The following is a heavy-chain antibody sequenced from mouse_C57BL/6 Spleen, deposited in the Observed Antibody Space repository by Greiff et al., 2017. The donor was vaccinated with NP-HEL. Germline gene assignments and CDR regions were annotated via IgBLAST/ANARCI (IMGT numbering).Heavy chain of an antibody. J-gene: IGHJ2*01. V-gene: IGHV1-55*01. Sequence: QVQLKQPGAELVKPGASVKMSCKASGYTFTSYWITWVKQRPGQGLEWIGGIYPGSGSTNYNEKFKSKATLTVDTSSSTAYMQLSSLTSEDSAVYYCARFGVWLRSFDYWGQGTTLTVSS. CDR1: GYTFTSYW. CDR3: ARFGVWLRSFDY. D-gene: IGHD2-2*01. CDR2: IYPGSGST.